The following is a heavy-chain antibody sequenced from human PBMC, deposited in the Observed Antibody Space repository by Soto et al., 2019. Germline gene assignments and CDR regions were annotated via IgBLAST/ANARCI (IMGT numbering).Heavy chain of an antibody. CDR3: ARGLNGYLHYFDY. CDR2: INAGNGNT. CDR1: GYNFTSYA. J-gene: IGHJ4*02. V-gene: IGHV1-3*01. D-gene: IGHD5-18*01. Sequence: QVHLVQSGAEVRKPGASVKVSCKASGYNFTSYAMHWVRQAPGQRLEWMGWINAGNGNTKYSQKFQGRVTITRDTSASTAYMELSSLRSEDTAVYYCARGLNGYLHYFDYWGQGTLVTVSS.